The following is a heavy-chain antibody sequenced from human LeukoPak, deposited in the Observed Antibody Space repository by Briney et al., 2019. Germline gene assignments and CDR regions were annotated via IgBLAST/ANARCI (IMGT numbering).Heavy chain of an antibody. CDR1: GYTFTSYG. D-gene: IGHD1-1*01. CDR3: ASNEGDNRNDWVSFDY. CDR2: ISAYNGNT. Sequence: ASVKVSCKASGYTFTSYGISWVRQAPGQGLEWMGWISAYNGNTNYAQKLQGRVTMTTDTSTSTAYMELRSLRSDDTAVYYCASNEGDNRNDWVSFDYWGQGTLVTVSS. J-gene: IGHJ4*02. V-gene: IGHV1-18*04.